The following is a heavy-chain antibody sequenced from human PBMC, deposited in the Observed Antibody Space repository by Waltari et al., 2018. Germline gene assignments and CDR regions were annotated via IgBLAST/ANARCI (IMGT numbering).Heavy chain of an antibody. D-gene: IGHD6-19*01. V-gene: IGHV3-30*01. CDR2: VSYDGNNK. J-gene: IGHJ4*02. Sequence: QVQLVESGGGVVQPGRSLRLSCVASGFTFSNSAMHWVRQAPGKGLEWVAVVSYDGNNKFYGEDSGKGRFTISRDNSKSTVSLQMTSLRPEDTAVYYCARGGVAVSDPFDDWGQGTLVTVSA. CDR3: ARGGVAVSDPFDD. CDR1: GFTFSNSA.